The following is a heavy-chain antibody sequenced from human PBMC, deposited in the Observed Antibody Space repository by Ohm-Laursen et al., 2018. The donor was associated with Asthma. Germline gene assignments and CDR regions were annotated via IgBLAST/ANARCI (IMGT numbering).Heavy chain of an antibody. V-gene: IGHV3-30*03. CDR1: GFTFSSSD. J-gene: IGHJ4*02. D-gene: IGHD3-3*01. CDR3: ARDEYDFWSGYPDY. Sequence: SLRLSCAASGFTFSSSDMHWVRQAPGKGLEWVAFISYVGSNKYYADSVKGRFTISRDNSKNTLYLQMNSLRAEDTAVYYRARDEYDFWSGYPDYWGQGTLVTVSS. CDR2: ISYVGSNK.